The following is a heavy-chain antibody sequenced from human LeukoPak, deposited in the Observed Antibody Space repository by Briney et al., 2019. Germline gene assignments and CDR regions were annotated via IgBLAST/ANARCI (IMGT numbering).Heavy chain of an antibody. Sequence: ASVKVSCKASGYTFTGYYMHWVRQAPGQGLEWMGWINPNSGGTNYAQKFQGRVTMTRDTSIRTAYMELSRLRSDDTAVYYCAREDSSSWYGNRGFVDYWGQGTLVTVSS. CDR3: AREDSSSWYGNRGFVDY. D-gene: IGHD6-13*01. V-gene: IGHV1-2*02. CDR1: GYTFTGYY. CDR2: INPNSGGT. J-gene: IGHJ4*02.